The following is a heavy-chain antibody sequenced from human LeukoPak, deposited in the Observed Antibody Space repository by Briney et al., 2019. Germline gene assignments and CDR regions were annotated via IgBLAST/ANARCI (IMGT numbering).Heavy chain of an antibody. CDR1: GYTFTGYY. V-gene: IGHV1-2*06. J-gene: IGHJ4*02. CDR3: ARAGFSSSSVLY. CDR2: INPNSGGT. Sequence: ASVKVSCKASGYTFTGYYMHWVRQAPGQGLEWMGRINPNSGGTNYAQKFQGRVTMTRDTSISTDYMELSRLRSDDTAVYYCARAGFSSSSVLYWGQGTLVTVSS. D-gene: IGHD6-6*01.